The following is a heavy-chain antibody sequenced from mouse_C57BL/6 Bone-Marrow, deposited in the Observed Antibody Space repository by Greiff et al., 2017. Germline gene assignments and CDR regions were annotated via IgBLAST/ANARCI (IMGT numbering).Heavy chain of an antibody. CDR3: ASYDYDGWFAY. J-gene: IGHJ3*01. V-gene: IGHV2-6*01. Sequence: VQLKESGPGLVAPSQSLSITCTVSGFSFTSSGVDWVRQSPGKGLEWLGVIWGVGSTNYNSALKSRLSISKDNSKSQVFLKMNSLQTDDTDMYYCASYDYDGWFAYWGKGTLVTVSA. CDR1: GFSFTSSG. CDR2: IWGVGST. D-gene: IGHD2-4*01.